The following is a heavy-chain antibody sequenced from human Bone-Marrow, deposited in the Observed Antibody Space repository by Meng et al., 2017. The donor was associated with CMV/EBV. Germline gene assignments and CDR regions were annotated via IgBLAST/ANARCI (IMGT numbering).Heavy chain of an antibody. CDR1: GFTFSDYY. CDR3: ARDLDIVVVPAAISYYYYYGMDV. D-gene: IGHD2-2*02. CDR2: ISSSGSTI. Sequence: GGSLRLSCAASGFTFSDYYMSWIRQAPGKGLEWVSYISSSGSTIYYADSVKGRFTISRDNAKNSLYLQMNSLRAEDTAVYYCARDLDIVVVPAAISYYYYYGMDVWGQGTTVTVSS. V-gene: IGHV3-11*04. J-gene: IGHJ6*02.